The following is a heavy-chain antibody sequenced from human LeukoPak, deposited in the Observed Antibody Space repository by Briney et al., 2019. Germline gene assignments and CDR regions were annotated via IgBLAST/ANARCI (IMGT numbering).Heavy chain of an antibody. D-gene: IGHD3-10*01. CDR1: GGSISSGGYS. CDR3: ARVVTMVRGVIGWFDP. CDR2: IYHSGST. Sequence: PSETLSLTCAVSGGSISSGGYSWSWIRQPPGKGLEWIGYIYHSGSTYYNPSLKSRVTISVDRSKNQFSLKLSSVTAADTAVYYCARVVTMVRGVIGWFDPWGQGTLVTVSS. V-gene: IGHV4-30-2*01. J-gene: IGHJ5*02.